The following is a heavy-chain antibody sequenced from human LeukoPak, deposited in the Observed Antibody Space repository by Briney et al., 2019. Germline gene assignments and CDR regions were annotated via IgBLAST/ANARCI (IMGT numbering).Heavy chain of an antibody. CDR2: INPNSGGT. Sequence: GASVKVSCKASGYTFTGYYIHWVRQAPGQGLEWMGWINPNSGGTNYAQKFQGRATMTRDTSISTAYMELSRLRSDDTAVYYCARDPGYSGYDLYYYMDVWGKGTTVTVSS. D-gene: IGHD5-12*01. J-gene: IGHJ6*03. CDR1: GYTFTGYY. CDR3: ARDPGYSGYDLYYYMDV. V-gene: IGHV1-2*02.